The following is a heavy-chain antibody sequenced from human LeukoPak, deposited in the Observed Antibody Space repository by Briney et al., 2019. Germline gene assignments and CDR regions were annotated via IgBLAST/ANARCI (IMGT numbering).Heavy chain of an antibody. CDR2: IYHGGST. CDR1: GYSISSGYY. Sequence: SETLSLTCSVSGYSISSGYYWGWIRQPPGKGREWSGNIYHGGSTYYNSSLKSRVTMSVDTSKNKFSLQLGSVTAADTAGYYCARYSSSGKGDYWGQGTLVTISS. J-gene: IGHJ4*02. CDR3: ARYSSSGKGDY. V-gene: IGHV4-38-2*01. D-gene: IGHD6-13*01.